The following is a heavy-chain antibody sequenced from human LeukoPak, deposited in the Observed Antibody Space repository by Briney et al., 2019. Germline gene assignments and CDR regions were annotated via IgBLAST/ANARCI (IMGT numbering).Heavy chain of an antibody. CDR2: ISFDGSDK. D-gene: IGHD2-2*01. J-gene: IGHJ4*02. CDR1: GLTFSSYG. Sequence: GGSLRLSCAASGLTFSSYGMHWVRQAPGKGQEWVAVISFDGSDKYYADSVKGRFTISTDISKNTLYLEMNSLRADDTAMYYCARAQLEYCSTTSCYVFDSWGQGTQVTVSS. V-gene: IGHV3-30*19. CDR3: ARAQLEYCSTTSCYVFDS.